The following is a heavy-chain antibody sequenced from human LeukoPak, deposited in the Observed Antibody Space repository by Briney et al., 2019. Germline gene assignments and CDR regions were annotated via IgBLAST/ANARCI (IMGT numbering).Heavy chain of an antibody. CDR2: IYSSGST. Sequence: SETLSLTCTVSGGSINNYYWSWIRQPPGKGLEWIGYIYSSGSTNYNPSLKSRVTISLDTSKNQFSLKLSSVTAADTAVYFCARSIRGMIVPHDYWGQGTLVTVSS. CDR3: ARSIRGMIVPHDY. V-gene: IGHV4-59*01. J-gene: IGHJ4*02. D-gene: IGHD3-22*01. CDR1: GGSINNYY.